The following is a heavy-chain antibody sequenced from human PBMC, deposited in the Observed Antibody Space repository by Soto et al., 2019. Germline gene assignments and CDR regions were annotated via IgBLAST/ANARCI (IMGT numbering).Heavy chain of an antibody. D-gene: IGHD6-13*01. Sequence: SGPTLGNPTQTLTLTCTFSGCSLSTSGRRVSWIRQPPGKALEWLARIDWDDDKLYSTSLKTRLTISKDTSKNQVVLTMTNMDPVDTATYYCARSIVAAGNRWFDPWGQGTLVT. CDR2: IDWDDDK. CDR1: GCSLSTSGRR. CDR3: ARSIVAAGNRWFDP. J-gene: IGHJ5*02. V-gene: IGHV2-70*04.